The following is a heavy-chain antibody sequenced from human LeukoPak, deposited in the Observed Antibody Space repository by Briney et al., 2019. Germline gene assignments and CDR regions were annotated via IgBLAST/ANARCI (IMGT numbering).Heavy chain of an antibody. CDR2: MNPNSGNK. J-gene: IGHJ6*03. Sequence: ASVKVSCKASGYSFTNFDINWVRQATGQGLEWMGWMNPNSGNKGYAQKFQGRVSMTMNTSITTAYMELSSLRSEDTAVYYCARGPQWRGDYYYMDVWCRGTTVTVSS. V-gene: IGHV1-8*01. CDR1: GYSFTNFD. D-gene: IGHD6-19*01. CDR3: ARGPQWRGDYYYMDV.